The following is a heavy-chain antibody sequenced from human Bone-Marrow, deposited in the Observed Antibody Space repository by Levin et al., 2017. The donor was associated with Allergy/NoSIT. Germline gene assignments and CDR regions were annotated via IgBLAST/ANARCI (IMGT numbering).Heavy chain of an antibody. J-gene: IGHJ5*02. CDR1: GDSISNYKYY. V-gene: IGHV4-61*01. D-gene: IGHD2-2*01. CDR2: VYYVGST. CDR3: ARDNYCSSSSSCYLGWFDP. Sequence: GSLRLSCTVSGDSISNYKYYWSWIRQPPGTGLEWIGYVYYVGSTNYNPSLQSRVTMSVDTSKNQFSLKLSSVTAADTAVYYCARDNYCSSSSSCYLGWFDPWGQGTLVTVSS.